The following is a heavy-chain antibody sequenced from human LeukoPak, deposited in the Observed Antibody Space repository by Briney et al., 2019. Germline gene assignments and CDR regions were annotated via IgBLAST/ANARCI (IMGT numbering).Heavy chain of an antibody. Sequence: GGSLRLSCAASGFTFSSYGMNWVRQAPGKGLEWVAVISYDGSNKYYADSVKGRFTISRDNSKNTLYLQMNSLRAEDTAVYYCAKDGSSGYYPYAFDIWGQGTKVTVSS. D-gene: IGHD3-22*01. V-gene: IGHV3-30*18. CDR1: GFTFSSYG. J-gene: IGHJ3*02. CDR2: ISYDGSNK. CDR3: AKDGSSGYYPYAFDI.